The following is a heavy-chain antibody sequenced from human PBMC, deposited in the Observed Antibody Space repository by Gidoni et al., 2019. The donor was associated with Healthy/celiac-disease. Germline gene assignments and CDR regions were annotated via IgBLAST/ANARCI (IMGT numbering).Heavy chain of an antibody. Sequence: QVQLVESGGGLVKPGGSLRLSCAASGFTFSDYYMSWIRQAPGKGLEWVSYISSSSSYTNYADSVKGRFTISRDNAKNSLYLQMNSLRAEDTAVYYCARAIVGAWGYYYYYGMDVWGQGTTVTVSS. CDR1: GFTFSDYY. J-gene: IGHJ6*02. CDR2: ISSSSSYT. D-gene: IGHD1-26*01. CDR3: ARAIVGAWGYYYYYGMDV. V-gene: IGHV3-11*05.